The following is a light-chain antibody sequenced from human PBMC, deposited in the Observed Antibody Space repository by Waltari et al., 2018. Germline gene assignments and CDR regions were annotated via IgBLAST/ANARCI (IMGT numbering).Light chain of an antibody. CDR3: SSYADSYTLL. Sequence: QSALTQPRSVSGSPGQSVTISCTGTSSDVGGYNYVSWYQHHPGKAPQLMIYHVSKRPSGVPDRFSGSKSGNTASLTISGLQAEDEADYYCSSYADSYTLLFGGGTKLNVL. CDR1: SSDVGGYNY. CDR2: HVS. V-gene: IGLV2-11*01. J-gene: IGLJ2*01.